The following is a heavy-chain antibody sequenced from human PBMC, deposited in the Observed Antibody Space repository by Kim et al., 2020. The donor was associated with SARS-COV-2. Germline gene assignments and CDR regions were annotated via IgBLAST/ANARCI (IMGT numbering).Heavy chain of an antibody. Sequence: GGSLRLSCAASGFTFGDYAMHWVRQAPGKGLEWVSGISWNSGSIGYADSVKGRFTISRDNAKNSLYLQMNSLRAEDTALYYCAKDISWPFWSGYYPNWFDPWGQEPWSPSPQ. CDR3: AKDISWPFWSGYYPNWFDP. CDR1: GFTFGDYA. J-gene: IGHJ5*02. D-gene: IGHD3-3*01. V-gene: IGHV3-9*01. CDR2: ISWNSGSI.